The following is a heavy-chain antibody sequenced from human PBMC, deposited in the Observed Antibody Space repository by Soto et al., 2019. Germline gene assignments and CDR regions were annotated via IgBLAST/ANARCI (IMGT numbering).Heavy chain of an antibody. CDR1: GDTFNSHS. CDR2: IIPVFPVP. D-gene: IGHD3-9*01. V-gene: IGHV1-69*02. Sequence: QVQLVQSGPEVKTPGSSVKVSCQASGDTFNSHSISWVRQAPGQGLEWLGRIIPVFPVPTSAQKFQGRVSITADRSTSTAYLQLTGLRSDDTAVYYCASAPYDVSTGNFVGSPFDSWGQGTLVTVSA. CDR3: ASAPYDVSTGNFVGSPFDS. J-gene: IGHJ4*02.